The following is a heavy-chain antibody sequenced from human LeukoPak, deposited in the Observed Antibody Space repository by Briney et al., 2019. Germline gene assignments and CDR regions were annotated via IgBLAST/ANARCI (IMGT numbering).Heavy chain of an antibody. J-gene: IGHJ3*02. CDR3: AKDYSSGYSLLRSDAFDI. V-gene: IGHV3-23*01. CDR2: ISGSGGST. Sequence: GGSLRLSYAASGFTFSSYAMSWVRQAPGKGLEWVSAISGSGGSTYYADSVKGRFTISRDNSKNTLYLQMNSLRAEDTAVYYCAKDYSSGYSLLRSDAFDIWGQGTMVTVSS. D-gene: IGHD3-22*01. CDR1: GFTFSSYA.